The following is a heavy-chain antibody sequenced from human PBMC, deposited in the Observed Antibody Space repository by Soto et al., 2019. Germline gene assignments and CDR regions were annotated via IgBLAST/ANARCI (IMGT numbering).Heavy chain of an antibody. CDR1: GFTFNNAW. CDR3: TAQCYFDSSGYSFNL. V-gene: IGHV3-15*01. D-gene: IGHD3-22*01. Sequence: PGGSLRLSCAASGFTFNNAWLGWVRQAPGQGLEWVGHMKSKSEGETTDYAAPMKGRFTISRDDSKNTVNLQMNNLTTEDTAVYYCTAQCYFDSSGYSFNLWGQGTLGTVSS. J-gene: IGHJ5*02. CDR2: MKSKSEGETT.